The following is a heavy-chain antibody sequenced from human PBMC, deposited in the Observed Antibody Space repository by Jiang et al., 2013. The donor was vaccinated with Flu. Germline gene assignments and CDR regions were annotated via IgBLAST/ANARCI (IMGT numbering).Heavy chain of an antibody. Sequence: LLKPSETLSLTCSVYGDSISSSSYYWGWIRQPPGKGLEWIGSIYFSGSTSYNPSLESRATISLDTSKNQFSLRLNSVTAADTAVYYCARGPYESGSYFNNGFDYWGQGTLVTVSS. D-gene: IGHD3-10*01. J-gene: IGHJ4*02. CDR2: IYFSGST. V-gene: IGHV4-39*07. CDR3: ARGPYESGSYFNNGFDY. CDR1: GDSISSSSYY.